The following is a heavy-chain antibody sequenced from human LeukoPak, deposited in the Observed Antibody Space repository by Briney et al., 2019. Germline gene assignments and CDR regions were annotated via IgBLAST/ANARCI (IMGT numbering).Heavy chain of an antibody. CDR3: ATKVRGGFDI. J-gene: IGHJ3*02. V-gene: IGHV4-59*11. CDR2: IYNSGSI. D-gene: IGHD2-15*01. Sequence: PSETLSLTCTVSGGSINSHYCNWIRQSPGKGLEWIGYIYNSGSINYNPSLKSRATISVDTSKNQFSLKLSSVTAADTAIYYCATKVRGGFDIWGQGTMVTVSS. CDR1: GGSINSHY.